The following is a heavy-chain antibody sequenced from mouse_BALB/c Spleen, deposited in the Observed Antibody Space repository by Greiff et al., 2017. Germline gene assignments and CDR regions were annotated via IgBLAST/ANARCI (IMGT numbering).Heavy chain of an antibody. J-gene: IGHJ3*01. CDR3: ARGQDGNYGAWLAY. D-gene: IGHD2-1*01. V-gene: IGHV5-6-4*01. CDR1: GFTFSSYT. CDR2: ISSGGSYT. Sequence: EVMLVESGGGLVKPGGSLKLSCAASGFTFSSYTMSWVRQTPEKRLEWVATISSGGSYTYYPDSVKGRFTISREKAKKTLYLQMSSLKSEDTAMYYSARGQDGNYGAWLAYWGQGTLVTGSA.